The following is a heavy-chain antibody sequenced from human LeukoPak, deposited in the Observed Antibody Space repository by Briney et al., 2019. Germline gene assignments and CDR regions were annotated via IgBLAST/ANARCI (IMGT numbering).Heavy chain of an antibody. J-gene: IGHJ3*02. Sequence: SETLSLTCAVSGGSISSGDYSWSWIRQPPGKGLEWIGYIFQSGSTYYNPSLKSRVTISVDRSKNQFSLKLSSVTAADPAVYYCARDFQRGDAFDTWGQGTMVTVSS. V-gene: IGHV4-30-2*01. CDR2: IFQSGST. CDR1: GGSISSGDYS. CDR3: ARDFQRGDAFDT.